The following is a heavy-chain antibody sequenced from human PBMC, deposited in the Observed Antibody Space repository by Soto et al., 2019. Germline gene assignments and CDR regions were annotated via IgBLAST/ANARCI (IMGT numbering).Heavy chain of an antibody. V-gene: IGHV3-30*18. CDR3: AKDKRGSGIDY. Sequence: QVQLVESGGGVVQPGRSLRLSCAASGFTFSSYGMHWVRQAPGKGLEWVAVISYDGSNKYYADSVKGRFTISRDNSKNTLYLQMNSLRAEDTAVYYCAKDKRGSGIDYWGQGTLVTVSS. CDR2: ISYDGSNK. J-gene: IGHJ4*02. D-gene: IGHD6-19*01. CDR1: GFTFSSYG.